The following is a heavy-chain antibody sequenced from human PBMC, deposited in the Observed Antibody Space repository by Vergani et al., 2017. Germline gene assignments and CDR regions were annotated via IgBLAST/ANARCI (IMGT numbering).Heavy chain of an antibody. CDR3: ARHSTVEWLVKLGWIDP. CDR1: GASIRSCNYY. CDR2: IYYSGST. D-gene: IGHD6-19*01. V-gene: IGHV4-39*01. Sequence: QLQLQESGPGLVKPSATLSLTCSVSGASIRSCNYYWGWIRQPPGKGLEWFASIYYSGSTYYNPSLKSRVTISVDTSKNQFSLKLSSVTAADTAVYFCARHSTVEWLVKLGWIDPGGQGILVTVSS. J-gene: IGHJ5*02.